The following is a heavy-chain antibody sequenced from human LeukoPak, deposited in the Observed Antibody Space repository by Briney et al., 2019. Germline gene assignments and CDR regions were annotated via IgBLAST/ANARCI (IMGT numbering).Heavy chain of an antibody. Sequence: GESLKISCKGSGYSFTSYWIGWVREMPGKGLEWMGIIYPGDSDTRYSPSFQGQVTISADKSISTAYLQWSSLKASDTAMYYCARQVATIDYYYGMDVWGQGTTVTVSS. J-gene: IGHJ6*02. V-gene: IGHV5-51*01. CDR3: ARQVATIDYYYGMDV. CDR2: IYPGDSDT. CDR1: GYSFTSYW. D-gene: IGHD5-24*01.